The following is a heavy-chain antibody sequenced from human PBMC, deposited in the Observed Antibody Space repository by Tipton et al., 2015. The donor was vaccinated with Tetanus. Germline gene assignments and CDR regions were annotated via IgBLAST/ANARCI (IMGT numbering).Heavy chain of an antibody. D-gene: IGHD4-17*01. J-gene: IGHJ2*01. CDR2: FYYSGST. CDR3: TVPYGDYDYWYFDL. Sequence: TLSLTCTVSGDSISGYYWNWIRQPPGKGLEWIGYFYYSGSTNYNPSLKSRVTMSGDTSKNQFSLKLTSVTAADTAVYYCTVPYGDYDYWYFDLWGRGTLVTVSS. V-gene: IGHV4-59*01. CDR1: GDSISGYY.